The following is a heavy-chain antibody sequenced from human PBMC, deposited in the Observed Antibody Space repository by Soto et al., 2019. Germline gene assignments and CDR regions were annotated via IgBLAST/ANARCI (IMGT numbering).Heavy chain of an antibody. CDR2: IYWDDDK. V-gene: IGHV2-5*02. D-gene: IGHD6-19*01. J-gene: IGHJ4*02. Sequence: QITLKESGPPLVKPTQTLTLTCTFSGFSLSSTRVAVGWIRQPPRKALEWLALIYWDDDKRYSPFLKSRLTITKDTSKNQVVLTMTNMDPVDTATYYCAHSVVAGLGYYFDYWGQGTLVTVSS. CDR1: GFSLSSTRVA. CDR3: AHSVVAGLGYYFDY.